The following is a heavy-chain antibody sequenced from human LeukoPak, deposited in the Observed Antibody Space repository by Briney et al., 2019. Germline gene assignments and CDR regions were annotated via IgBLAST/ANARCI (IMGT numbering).Heavy chain of an antibody. D-gene: IGHD3-10*01. V-gene: IGHV3-66*02. CDR2: IYSGGST. Sequence: GGSLRLSCAAYGFTVSSTCMSWVRQAPGKGLEWVSVIYSGGSTYYADSVKGRFTISRDNSKNTLYLQMNSLRAEDTAVYYCASSGRRWWGQGTLVTVSS. CDR3: ASSGRRW. J-gene: IGHJ4*02. CDR1: GFTVSSTC.